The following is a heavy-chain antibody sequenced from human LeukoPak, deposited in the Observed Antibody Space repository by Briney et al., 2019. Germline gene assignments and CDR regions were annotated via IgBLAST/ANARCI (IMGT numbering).Heavy chain of an antibody. CDR2: INPSSFGA. D-gene: IGHD1-26*01. CDR1: GYTFTGYY. CDR3: ARQLGNYYRAFDY. Sequence: ASVKVSCKPSGYTFTGYYIHWVRQAPGQGLEWLGWINPSSFGASFSQKFQGRISMTWDTSTSAAHMELSSLTSDDAAVFYCARQLGNYYRAFDYWGQGTLVTVSS. V-gene: IGHV1-2*02. J-gene: IGHJ4*02.